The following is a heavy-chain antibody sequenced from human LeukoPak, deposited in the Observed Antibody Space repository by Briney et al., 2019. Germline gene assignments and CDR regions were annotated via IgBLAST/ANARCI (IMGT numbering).Heavy chain of an antibody. V-gene: IGHV1-18*01. CDR3: ARDGSSGWYSDGMDV. J-gene: IGHJ6*02. D-gene: IGHD6-19*01. CDR2: ISAYNGNT. Sequence: ASVKGSCKASGYTFTSYGISWVRQAPGQGLEGMVWISAYNGNTNYAQKLQGRVTMTTDTSTSTAYMELMSLRSDDTAVYYCARDGSSGWYSDGMDVWGQGTTVTVSS. CDR1: GYTFTSYG.